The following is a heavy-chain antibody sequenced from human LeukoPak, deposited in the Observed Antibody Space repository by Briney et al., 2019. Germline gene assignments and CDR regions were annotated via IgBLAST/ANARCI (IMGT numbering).Heavy chain of an antibody. CDR2: IIPIFGIA. J-gene: IGHJ5*02. Sequence: GASVKVSCKASGGTFSSYAISWVRQAPGQGLEWMRRIIPIFGIANYAQKFQGRVTITADKSTSTAYMELSSLRSEDTAVYYCARSTVTTSGWFDPWGQGTLVTVSS. CDR3: ARSTVTTSGWFDP. CDR1: GGTFSSYA. V-gene: IGHV1-69*04. D-gene: IGHD4-17*01.